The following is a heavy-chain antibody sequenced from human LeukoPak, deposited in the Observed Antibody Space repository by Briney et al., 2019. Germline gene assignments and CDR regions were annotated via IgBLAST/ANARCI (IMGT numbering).Heavy chain of an antibody. J-gene: IGHJ4*02. V-gene: IGHV4-30-2*03. D-gene: IGHD3-3*01. CDR2: IYHSGST. CDR1: GGSISSGGYS. Sequence: SQTLSLTCAVSGGSISSGGYSWSWIRQPPGKGLEWIGYIYHSGSTYYNPSLKSRVTISVDTSKNQFSLKLSSVTAADTAVYYCATFPEYDFWSGYYFDYWGQGTLVTVSS. CDR3: ATFPEYDFWSGYYFDY.